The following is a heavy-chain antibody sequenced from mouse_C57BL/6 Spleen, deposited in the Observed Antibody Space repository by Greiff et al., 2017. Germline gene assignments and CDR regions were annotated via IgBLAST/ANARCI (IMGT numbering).Heavy chain of an antibody. Sequence: VQLQQSGAELVMPGASVKLSCKASGYTFTSYWMHWVKQRPGQGLEWIGEIDPSDSYTNYNQKFKGKSTLTVDKSSSTAYMQLSSLTSEDSAVYYCARGGTMGFAYWGQGTLVTVSA. CDR3: ARGGTMGFAY. V-gene: IGHV1-69*01. J-gene: IGHJ3*01. CDR2: IDPSDSYT. CDR1: GYTFTSYW. D-gene: IGHD1-1*02.